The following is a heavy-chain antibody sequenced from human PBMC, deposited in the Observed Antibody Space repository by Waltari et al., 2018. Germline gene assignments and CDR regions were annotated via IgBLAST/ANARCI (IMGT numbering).Heavy chain of an antibody. V-gene: IGHV1-69-2*01. D-gene: IGHD6-13*01. CDR3: ATGSGEQQLVRIYYYYMDV. CDR2: VEPEDGET. Sequence: EVQLVQSGAEVKKHGATVKISCKAAGYTVTDYYMHWVQQAHGKGLEWMGRVEPEDGETIYAETFQGRVTITADTSTDTAYMELSSLRSEDTAVYYCATGSGEQQLVRIYYYYMDVWGKGTTVTVSS. CDR1: GYTVTDYY. J-gene: IGHJ6*03.